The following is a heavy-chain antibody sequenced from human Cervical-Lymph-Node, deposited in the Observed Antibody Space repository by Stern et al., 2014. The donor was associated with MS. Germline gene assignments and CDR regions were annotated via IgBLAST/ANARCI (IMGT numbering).Heavy chain of an antibody. CDR2: ITPDSGDK. D-gene: IGHD1-26*01. V-gene: IGHV1-8*01. CDR3: TKAWES. Sequence: MQLVQSGAEVKKPGASVKVSCKASGYIFTSDDINWVRQASGQGLEWMAWITPDSGDKGYAQKFQGRVTLTRDTSINKAYMVMTSLTSAATAIYYCTKAWESWGQGTLITVSS. CDR1: GYIFTSDD. J-gene: IGHJ5*02.